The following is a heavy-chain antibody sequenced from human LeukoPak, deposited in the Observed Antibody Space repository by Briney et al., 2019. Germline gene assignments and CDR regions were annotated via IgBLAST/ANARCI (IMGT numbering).Heavy chain of an antibody. J-gene: IGHJ4*02. CDR2: IYHSGST. CDR3: ARDWETYYYGPGSYRYFDY. CDR1: GYSISSGYY. Sequence: SETLSLTCAVSGYSISSGYYWGWIRQPPGKGLEWIGSIYHSGSTYYNPSLKSRVTISVDTSKNQFSLKLSSVTAADTAVYYCARDWETYYYGPGSYRYFDYWGQGTLVTVSS. D-gene: IGHD3-10*01. V-gene: IGHV4-38-2*02.